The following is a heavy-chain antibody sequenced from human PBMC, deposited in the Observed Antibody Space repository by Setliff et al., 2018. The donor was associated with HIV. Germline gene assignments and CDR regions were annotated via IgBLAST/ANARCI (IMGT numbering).Heavy chain of an antibody. D-gene: IGHD3-10*01. CDR3: ARISWLGESTPDY. Sequence: PSETLSLTCTVSGGSISSSSYYWGWIRQPPGKGLEWIGYIFYSGTTNYNPSLKSRVTMSVDASKNQFSLKLISVTAADTAVYYCARISWLGESTPDYWGQGTLVTVSS. CDR2: IFYSGTT. J-gene: IGHJ4*02. V-gene: IGHV4-61*05. CDR1: GGSISSSSYY.